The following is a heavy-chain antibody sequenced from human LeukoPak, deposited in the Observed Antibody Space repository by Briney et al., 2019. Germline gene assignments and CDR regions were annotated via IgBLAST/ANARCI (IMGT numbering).Heavy chain of an antibody. V-gene: IGHV3-30-3*01. Sequence: GGSLRLSCAASGFTFSSYAMHWVRQAPGKGLEWVAVVSYDGSNKYYADSVKGRFTISRDNSKNTLYLQMNSLRAEDTAVYYCAKDDYDYWGQGTLVTVSS. CDR1: GFTFSSYA. CDR2: VSYDGSNK. D-gene: IGHD4-11*01. J-gene: IGHJ4*02. CDR3: AKDDYDY.